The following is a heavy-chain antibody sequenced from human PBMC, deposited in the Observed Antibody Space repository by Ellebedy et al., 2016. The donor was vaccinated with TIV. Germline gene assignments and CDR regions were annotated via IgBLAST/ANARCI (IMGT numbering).Heavy chain of an antibody. J-gene: IGHJ4*02. CDR1: GYTFTSNG. CDR2: ISTHSGNT. V-gene: IGHV1-18*01. D-gene: IGHD3-22*01. CDR3: ARRGYDSSGPYYFDY. Sequence: AASVKVSCKASGYTFTSNGISWVRQAPGQGLEWMGWISTHSGNTNYAQKVQGRVTMTTDTSTSTAYMELRSLRSDDTAVYYCARRGYDSSGPYYFDYWGQGTLVTVSS.